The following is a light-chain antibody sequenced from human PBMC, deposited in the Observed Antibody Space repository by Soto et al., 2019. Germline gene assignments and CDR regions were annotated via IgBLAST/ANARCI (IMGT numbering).Light chain of an antibody. Sequence: DIQMTQSPSSLSASVGDRITITCRASEDSSDYLAWYQQKPGKVPKLLIYAASTLQSGVPSRFSGSGSGTDSTLTIGSLQPEDVATYYCQKYNSAPRTFGQGTKVEVK. V-gene: IGKV1-27*01. CDR2: AAS. CDR1: EDSSDY. CDR3: QKYNSAPRT. J-gene: IGKJ1*01.